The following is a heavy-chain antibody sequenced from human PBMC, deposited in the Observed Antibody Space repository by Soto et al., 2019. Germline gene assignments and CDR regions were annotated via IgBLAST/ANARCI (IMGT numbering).Heavy chain of an antibody. CDR2: IYYSGSS. D-gene: IGHD3-16*01. CDR1: GAFISSND. CDR3: ARHVGGYSFDN. J-gene: IGHJ4*02. Sequence: QLPLQESGPGLVKPSETLSLTCTVAGAFISSNDWSWIRQPPGKGLEWIGYIYYSGSSNYNPSLKSRFTISVHKSVNQFSVKLTSVTAADTSVYYRARHVGGYSFDNWGQGTLLTVSS. V-gene: IGHV4-59*01.